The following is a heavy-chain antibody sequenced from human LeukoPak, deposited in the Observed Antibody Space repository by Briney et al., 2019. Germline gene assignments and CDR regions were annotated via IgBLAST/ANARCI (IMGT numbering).Heavy chain of an antibody. CDR2: ISSSSSYI. CDR3: ARDRGYSGYDPYYFDY. Sequence: GGSLRLSCAASGFTFNSYSMNWVRQAPGKGLEWVSSISSSSSYIYYADSVKGRFTISRDNGKNSLYLQMNSLRAEDTAVYYCARDRGYSGYDPYYFDYWGQGTLVTVSS. J-gene: IGHJ4*02. D-gene: IGHD5-12*01. V-gene: IGHV3-21*01. CDR1: GFTFNSYS.